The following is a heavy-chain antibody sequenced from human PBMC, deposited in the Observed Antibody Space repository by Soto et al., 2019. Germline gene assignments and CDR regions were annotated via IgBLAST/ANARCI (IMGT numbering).Heavy chain of an antibody. CDR3: ARDVSGPGATYVMDV. CDR1: GYTFTSYY. D-gene: IGHD2-2*01. J-gene: IGHJ6*02. Sequence: EASVKVSCKASGYTFTSYYMHWVRQAPGQGLEWMGIINPSGGSTSYAQKFQGRVTLTRDMSTSTVYMELTSLTYDDTAVYYCARDVSGPGATYVMDVWGQGTTVTVSS. CDR2: INPSGGST. V-gene: IGHV1-46*01.